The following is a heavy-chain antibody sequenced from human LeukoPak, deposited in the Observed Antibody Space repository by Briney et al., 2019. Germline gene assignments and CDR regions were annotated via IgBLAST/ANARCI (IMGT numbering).Heavy chain of an antibody. V-gene: IGHV4-39*01. D-gene: IGHD3-16*01. CDR1: GGSISSSSYY. CDR3: AHFRGGAFDF. CDR2: IYHSGST. Sequence: SETLSLTCTVSGGSISSSSYYWGWIRQPPGKGLEWIGSIYHSGSTYYNPSLKSRVTISVDTSKNQFALKLSSVTAADTAVYYCAHFRGGAFDFWGQGTMVTVSA. J-gene: IGHJ3*01.